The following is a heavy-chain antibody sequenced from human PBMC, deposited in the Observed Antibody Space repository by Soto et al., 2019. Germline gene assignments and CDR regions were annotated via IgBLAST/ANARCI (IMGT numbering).Heavy chain of an antibody. D-gene: IGHD2-15*01. Sequence: QPGGSLRLSCAGLGFIFSDYYMSWVRQAPGKGLEWVSAITDSGAASHYADSVKGRFTVSRDNSKNTLYLQMNSLRADDTAVYYCARDLSVVFDYWGQGTLVTVS. CDR2: ITDSGAAS. CDR1: GFIFSDYY. V-gene: IGHV3-23*01. J-gene: IGHJ4*02. CDR3: ARDLSVVFDY.